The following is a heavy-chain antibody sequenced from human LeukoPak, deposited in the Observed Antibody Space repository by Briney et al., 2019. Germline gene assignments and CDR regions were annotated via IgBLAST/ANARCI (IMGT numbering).Heavy chain of an antibody. J-gene: IGHJ6*02. D-gene: IGHD2-21*02. CDR1: GYTFTSYG. CDR3: ASGGIVVVTRLRYYYGMDV. CDR2: ISAYNGNT. V-gene: IGHV1-18*01. Sequence: ASVKVSCKASGYTFTSYGISWVRQAPGQGLEWMGWISAYNGNTNYAQKLQGRVTMTTETSTRTAYMELRSLRSDDTAVYYCASGGIVVVTRLRYYYGMDVWGQGTTVTVSS.